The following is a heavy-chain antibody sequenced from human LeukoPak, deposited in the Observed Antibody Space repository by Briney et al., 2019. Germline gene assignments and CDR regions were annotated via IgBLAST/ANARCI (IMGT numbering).Heavy chain of an antibody. CDR1: GYTFTSYG. CDR2: ISAYNGNT. Sequence: ASVKVSCKASGYTFTSYGISWVRQAPGQGLEWMGWISAYNGNTNYAQKLQGRVTMPTDTSTSTAYMELRSLRSDDTAVYYCARVQGSFTIFGVALSSYFDYWGQGTLVTVSS. D-gene: IGHD3-3*01. J-gene: IGHJ4*02. V-gene: IGHV1-18*01. CDR3: ARVQGSFTIFGVALSSYFDY.